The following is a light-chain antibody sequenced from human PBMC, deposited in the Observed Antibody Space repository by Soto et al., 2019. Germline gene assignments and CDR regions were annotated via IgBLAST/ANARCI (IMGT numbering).Light chain of an antibody. CDR3: QHRSDWPPMYT. CDR1: QSVSSY. V-gene: IGKV3-11*01. J-gene: IGKJ2*01. Sequence: ELVLTQSPATLSLSPGESATLSCRASQSVSSYLSWYQHKPGQAPRLLIYDASNMATGIPARFSGSGSETDFTLTISSLEPEDVEVYYCQHRSDWPPMYTFGKGNRQDIK. CDR2: DAS.